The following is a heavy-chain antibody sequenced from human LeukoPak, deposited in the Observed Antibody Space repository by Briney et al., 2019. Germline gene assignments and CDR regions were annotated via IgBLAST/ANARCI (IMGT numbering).Heavy chain of an antibody. CDR2: IIPIFGTA. V-gene: IGHV1-69*05. D-gene: IGHD3-10*01. CDR3: ARGDPGYGAGSYLGPNYYYYMDV. CDR1: GGTFSSYA. Sequence: SVKVSCKASGGTFSSYAISWVRQAPRQRPEWMGGIIPIFGTANYAQKFQGRVTITTDESTSTAYMELSSLRAEDTAVYYCARGDPGYGAGSYLGPNYYYYMDVWGKGTTVTVSS. J-gene: IGHJ6*03.